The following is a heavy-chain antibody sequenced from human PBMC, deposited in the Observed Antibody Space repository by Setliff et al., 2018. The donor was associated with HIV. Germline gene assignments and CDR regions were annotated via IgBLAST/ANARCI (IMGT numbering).Heavy chain of an antibody. Sequence: PGGSLRLSCAASGFTFSSYSMNWVRQAPGKGLEWVSSISSSSSYIYYADSVKGRFTISRDNSKNTLYLQMNSLRAEDTAVYYCAKFFGGYGDYMGFDYWGQGTLVTVSS. D-gene: IGHD4-17*01. CDR2: ISSSSSYI. CDR1: GFTFSSYS. CDR3: AKFFGGYGDYMGFDY. J-gene: IGHJ4*02. V-gene: IGHV3-21*04.